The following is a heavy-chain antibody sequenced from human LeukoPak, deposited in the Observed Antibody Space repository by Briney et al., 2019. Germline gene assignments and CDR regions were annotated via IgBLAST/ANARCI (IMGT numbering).Heavy chain of an antibody. V-gene: IGHV4-31*03. D-gene: IGHD3-22*01. CDR1: GCIIRSGGYY. J-gene: IGHJ4*02. CDR3: ASGADYYDSSGLDY. CDR2: IYYSACT. Sequence: SETLSLTCMVTGCIIRSGGYYWRWTPHPPGRALEWIGYIYYSACTYYNPSLNSRVTISADTSKNQFSLKLSSVTAADTAVYYCASGADYYDSSGLDYWGQGTLVTVSS.